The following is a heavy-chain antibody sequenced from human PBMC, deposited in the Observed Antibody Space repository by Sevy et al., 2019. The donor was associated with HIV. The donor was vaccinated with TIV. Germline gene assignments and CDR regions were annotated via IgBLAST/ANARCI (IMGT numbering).Heavy chain of an antibody. V-gene: IGHV3-33*01. D-gene: IGHD6-13*01. Sequence: GGSLRLSCAASGFIFSSYGMSWVRQAPGKGLEWVAVIWYDGSNKYYADSVKGRFTISRDNSKNTLYLQMNSLRVEDMGVYYCASSRGGSSSGPLDTWGQGTLVTVSS. CDR2: IWYDGSNK. CDR3: ASSRGGSSSGPLDT. J-gene: IGHJ5*02. CDR1: GFIFSSYG.